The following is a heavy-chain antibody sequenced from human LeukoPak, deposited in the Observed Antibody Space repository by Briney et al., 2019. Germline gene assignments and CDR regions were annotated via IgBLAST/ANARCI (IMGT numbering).Heavy chain of an antibody. CDR1: GFTFNKYS. V-gene: IGHV3-48*04. CDR2: IDGSSDNI. Sequence: GGSLRLSCAASGFTFNKYSMSWVRQAPGKGLEWITYIDGSSDNIYYADSVKGRFTTSRDNAKNSVYLHMNSLRAEDTAVYYCATYGRDGYKGIYWGQGTLVTVSS. D-gene: IGHD5-24*01. CDR3: ATYGRDGYKGIY. J-gene: IGHJ4*02.